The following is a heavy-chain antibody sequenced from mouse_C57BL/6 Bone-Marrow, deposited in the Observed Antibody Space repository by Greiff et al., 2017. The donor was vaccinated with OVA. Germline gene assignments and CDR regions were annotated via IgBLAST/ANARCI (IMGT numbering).Heavy chain of an antibody. CDR3: ARVCYSNAMDY. V-gene: IGHV3-5*01. D-gene: IGHD2-5*01. J-gene: IGHJ4*01. Sequence: EVQLQESGPGLVKPSQTVFLTCTVTGISITTGNYRWSWIRQFPGNKLEWIGYLYYSGTITYNPSPTSRTTITRDTPKNQFFLELNSLTAEDTATYYCARVCYSNAMDYWGQGTSVTVSS. CDR2: LYYSGTI. CDR1: GISITTGNYR.